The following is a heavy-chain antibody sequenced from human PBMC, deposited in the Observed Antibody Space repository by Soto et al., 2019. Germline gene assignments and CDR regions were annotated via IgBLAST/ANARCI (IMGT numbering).Heavy chain of an antibody. J-gene: IGHJ2*01. Sequence: SETLSLTCAVSGGSISSGGYSWSWIRQPPGKGLEWIGYIYHSGSTYYNPSLKSRVTISVDRSKNQFSLKLSSATAADTAVYYCARFRDCTNGVCRPTGDHWYFDLWGRGTLVTVSS. CDR1: GGSISSGGYS. V-gene: IGHV4-30-2*01. CDR3: ARFRDCTNGVCRPTGDHWYFDL. CDR2: IYHSGST. D-gene: IGHD2-8*01.